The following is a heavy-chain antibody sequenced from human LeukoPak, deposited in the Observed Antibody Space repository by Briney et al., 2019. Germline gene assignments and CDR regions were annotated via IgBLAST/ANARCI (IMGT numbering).Heavy chain of an antibody. CDR3: ANVAKGRYFFYYMDA. J-gene: IGHJ6*03. V-gene: IGHV1-18*04. Sequence: ASVKVSCKASGYTFTNYYVHWVRQAPGQGLEWIGWISPYSAYTKYADALQGRVTMTTDTSTTTSYMELRSLRSDDTAVYFCANVAKGRYFFYYMDAWGKGTTVTAS. CDR1: GYTFTNYY. CDR2: ISPYSAYT.